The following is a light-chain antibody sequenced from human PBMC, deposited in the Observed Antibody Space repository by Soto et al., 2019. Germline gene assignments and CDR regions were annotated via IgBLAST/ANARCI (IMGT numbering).Light chain of an antibody. CDR2: EVS. Sequence: QSVLTQPASVSGSPGQSITISCTGTSSDVGSYNLVSWYQQHPGKAPKLMIYEVSKRPSGVSNRFSGSKSGNTASLTISGLQAEDEADYYCCSYEGSNYVFGTGTKVTVL. J-gene: IGLJ1*01. CDR3: CSYEGSNYV. V-gene: IGLV2-23*02. CDR1: SSDVGSYNL.